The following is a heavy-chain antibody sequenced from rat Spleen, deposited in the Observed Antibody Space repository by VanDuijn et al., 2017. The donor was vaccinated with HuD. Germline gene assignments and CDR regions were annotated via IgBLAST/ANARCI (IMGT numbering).Heavy chain of an antibody. CDR2: IIYDGSST. CDR1: GFTFSDYA. Sequence: EVQLVESDGGLVQPGNSLKVSCAASGFTFSDYAMAWVRHSPKKGLEWVATIIYDGSSTYYRDSVKGRFTISRDNAKSTLYLQMDSLRSEDTATYYCARHDGGYNHRNWFAYWGQGTLVTVSS. V-gene: IGHV5-17*01. D-gene: IGHD1-4*01. J-gene: IGHJ3*01. CDR3: ARHDGGYNHRNWFAY.